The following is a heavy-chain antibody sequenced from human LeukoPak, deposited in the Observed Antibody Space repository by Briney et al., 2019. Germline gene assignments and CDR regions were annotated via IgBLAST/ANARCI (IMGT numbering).Heavy chain of an antibody. D-gene: IGHD1-26*01. J-gene: IGHJ6*02. CDR2: TNPNSGGT. CDR3: ALGATNRAEDPLRLDV. CDR1: GYTFTGSY. Sequence: ASPKVSCKAPGYTFTGSYMRWVRQTPGEGVRWMGRTNPNSGGTNYAQKLQGGVTMTRDTSTSTAYMELSRLRSDDTAVYYYALGATNRAEDPLRLDVWGQGTTVTVSS. V-gene: IGHV1-2*06.